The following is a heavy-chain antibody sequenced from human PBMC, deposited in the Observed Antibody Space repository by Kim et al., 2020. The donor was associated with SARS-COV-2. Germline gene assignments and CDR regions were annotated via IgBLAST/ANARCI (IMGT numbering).Heavy chain of an antibody. Sequence: GGSLRLSCAASGFTFSDYYMSWIRQAPGKGLEWVSYISSTSSYTIYADSVKGRFTISRDNPKNSLYLQMNSLRAEDTAVYYCARELLITIFGVVINEAFDIWGERTIGTLSS. CDR3: ARELLITIFGVVINEAFDI. V-gene: IGHV3-11*05. D-gene: IGHD3-3*01. J-gene: IGHJ3*02. CDR1: GFTFSDYY. CDR2: ISSTSSYT.